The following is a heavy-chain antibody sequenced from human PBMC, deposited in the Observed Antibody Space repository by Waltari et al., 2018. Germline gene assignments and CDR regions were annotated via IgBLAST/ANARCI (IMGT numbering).Heavy chain of an antibody. CDR3: AKPRKTVAGAFDI. Sequence: EVQLVESGGGLVQPGGSLRLSCADSGFTFSSHAMSWDRQAPGNGLECVSAISGSGGSTYYADSVKGRFTISRDNSKNTLYLQMNSLRAEDTAVYYCAKPRKTVAGAFDIWGQGTMVTVSS. D-gene: IGHD6-19*01. CDR2: ISGSGGST. CDR1: GFTFSSHA. J-gene: IGHJ3*02. V-gene: IGHV3-23*04.